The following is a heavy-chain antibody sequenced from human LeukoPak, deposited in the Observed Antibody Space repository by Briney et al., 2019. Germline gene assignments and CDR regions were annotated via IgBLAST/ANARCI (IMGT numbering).Heavy chain of an antibody. CDR2: IDPSDSYT. CDR3: ARQGPDYYDSSGYYYLLSN. D-gene: IGHD3-22*01. V-gene: IGHV5-10-1*01. Sequence: GESLKISCKGSGYSFTSYWISWVRQMPGKGLEWMGRIDPSDSYTNYSPSFQGHVTISADKSISTAYLQWGSLKASDTAMYYCARQGPDYYDSSGYYYLLSNWGQGTLVTVSS. J-gene: IGHJ4*02. CDR1: GYSFTSYW.